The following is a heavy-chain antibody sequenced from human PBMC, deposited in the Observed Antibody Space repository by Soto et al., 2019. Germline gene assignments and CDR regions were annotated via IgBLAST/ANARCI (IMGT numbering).Heavy chain of an antibody. CDR2: INSDGSST. CDR3: AREGPGVAAAGTILFDY. Sequence: GGSLRLSCAASGFTFSSYWMHWVRQAPGKGLVWVSRINSDGSSTSYADSVKGRFTISRDNAKNTLYLQMNSLRAEDTAVYYCAREGPGVAAAGTILFDYWGQGTLVTVSS. J-gene: IGHJ4*02. CDR1: GFTFSSYW. V-gene: IGHV3-74*01. D-gene: IGHD6-13*01.